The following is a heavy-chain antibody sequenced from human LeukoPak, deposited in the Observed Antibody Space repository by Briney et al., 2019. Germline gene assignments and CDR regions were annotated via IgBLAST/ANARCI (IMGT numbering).Heavy chain of an antibody. Sequence: PGGSLRPSCAASGVILSRYSMNWVRQAPGHGLEWVSSTSGSSSHIFYADSVKGRFTISRDNAKNSLYLQMNSLRAEDTGVYYCARGEWGQGTLVIVSS. J-gene: IGHJ4*02. CDR2: TSGSSSHI. V-gene: IGHV3-21*01. CDR1: GVILSRYS. CDR3: ARGE.